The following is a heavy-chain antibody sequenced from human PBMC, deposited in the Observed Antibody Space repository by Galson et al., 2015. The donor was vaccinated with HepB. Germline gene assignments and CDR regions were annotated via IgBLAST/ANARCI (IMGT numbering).Heavy chain of an antibody. V-gene: IGHV3-66*01. J-gene: IGHJ3*02. CDR1: GFTVSTNY. Sequence: SLRLSCAASGFTVSTNYMSWVRQAPGKGLEWVSVIYSGGSTSYADSVKGRFTISRDNSKNTLYLQMNSLRAEDTAVYYCARDPDDSSGYYYERSFGAFDIWGQGTMVTVSS. CDR3: ARDPDDSSGYYYERSFGAFDI. CDR2: IYSGGST. D-gene: IGHD3-22*01.